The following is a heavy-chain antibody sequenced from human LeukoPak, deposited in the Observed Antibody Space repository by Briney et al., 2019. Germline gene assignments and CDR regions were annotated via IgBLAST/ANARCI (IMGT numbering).Heavy chain of an antibody. CDR1: GGSISSSSYY. D-gene: IGHD2-15*01. Sequence: PSETLSLTCTVSGGSISSSSYYWGWIRQPPGKGLEWIGYIYYSGSTNYSPSLKSRVTISVDTSKNQFSLKLSSVTAADTAVYYCAKVSSPGYCNGGRCHSFAYWGQGTLVTVSS. CDR2: IYYSGST. J-gene: IGHJ4*02. CDR3: AKVSSPGYCNGGRCHSFAY. V-gene: IGHV4-61*05.